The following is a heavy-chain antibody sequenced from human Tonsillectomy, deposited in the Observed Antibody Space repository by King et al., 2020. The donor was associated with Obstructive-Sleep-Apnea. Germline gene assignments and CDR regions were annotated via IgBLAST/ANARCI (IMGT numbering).Heavy chain of an antibody. J-gene: IGHJ2*01. D-gene: IGHD5-24*01. CDR1: GGSISSYY. Sequence: VQLQESGPGLVKPSETLSLTCTVSGGSISSYYWSWIRQPPGKGLEWIGYIYYSGSTNYNPSLKSRVTISVDTSKNQFSLKLSSVTAADTAVYYCARALGMATITSFDLWGSGTLVTVSS. V-gene: IGHV4-59*08. CDR3: ARALGMATITSFDL. CDR2: IYYSGST.